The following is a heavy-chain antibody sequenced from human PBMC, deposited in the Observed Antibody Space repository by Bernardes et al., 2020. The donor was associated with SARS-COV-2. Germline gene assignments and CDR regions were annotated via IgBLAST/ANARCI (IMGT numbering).Heavy chain of an antibody. CDR2: ISAYNGNT. CDR3: ARKRIVDTAMAREGNTMVYYYYGMDV. J-gene: IGHJ6*02. CDR1: GYTFTSYG. Sequence: ASVKVSCKASGYTFTSYGISWVRQAPGQGLEWMGWISAYNGNTNYAQKLQGRVTMTTDTSTSTAYMELRSLRSDDTAVYYCARKRIVDTAMAREGNTMVYYYYGMDVWGQGTTVTVSS. V-gene: IGHV1-18*01. D-gene: IGHD5-18*01.